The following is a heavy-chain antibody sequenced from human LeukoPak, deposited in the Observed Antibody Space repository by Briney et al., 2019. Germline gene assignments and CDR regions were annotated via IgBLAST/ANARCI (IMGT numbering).Heavy chain of an antibody. J-gene: IGHJ5*02. D-gene: IGHD1-1*01. CDR3: ARDGWNDVWFDP. CDR2: ISSSGSTI. V-gene: IGHV3-48*03. Sequence: GGSLRLSCAASGFTFSSYEMNWVRQAPGKGLEWVSYISSSGSTIYYADSVKGRFTISRDNAKNSLYLQMNSLGAEDTAVYYCARDGWNDVWFDPWGQGTLVTVSS. CDR1: GFTFSSYE.